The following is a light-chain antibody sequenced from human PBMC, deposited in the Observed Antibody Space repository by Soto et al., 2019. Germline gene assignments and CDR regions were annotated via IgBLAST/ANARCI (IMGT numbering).Light chain of an antibody. Sequence: EIVLTQSPATLSLSPGERATLSCRASQSVSSYLAWYQQKPGQAPRLLIYDASNRATGIPARFSGSGSGTDFTLPISSLEPEEFAVYCWQQSSNWPPITFRQGTRLEIK. J-gene: IGKJ5*01. CDR3: QQSSNWPPIT. V-gene: IGKV3-11*01. CDR2: DAS. CDR1: QSVSSY.